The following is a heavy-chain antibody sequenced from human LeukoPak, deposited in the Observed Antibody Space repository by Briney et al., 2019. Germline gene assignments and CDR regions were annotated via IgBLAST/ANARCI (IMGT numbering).Heavy chain of an antibody. V-gene: IGHV1-2*02. CDR2: INPNSGGT. CDR1: GYTFTSYA. D-gene: IGHD4-23*01. Sequence: ASVKVSCKSSGYTFTSYAMNWVRQAPGQGLEWMGWINPNSGGTNYAQKFQGRVTMTRDTSISTAYMELSRLRSDDTAVYYCASGGNSSQHPGAYWGQGTLVTVSS. J-gene: IGHJ4*02. CDR3: ASGGNSSQHPGAY.